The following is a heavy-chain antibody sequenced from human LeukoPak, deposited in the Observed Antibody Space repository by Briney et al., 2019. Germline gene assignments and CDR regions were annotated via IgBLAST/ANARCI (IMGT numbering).Heavy chain of an antibody. V-gene: IGHV3-53*01. Sequence: PGGSLRLSCAASGFTVSNNYMSWVRQAPGKGLEWVSVIYSGGNTYYADSVKGRFTISRDNSKNTLYLQMNSLRAEDTAVYYCARLGGITMIRGVIKGYYGMDVWGQGTTVTVSS. J-gene: IGHJ6*02. CDR3: ARLGGITMIRGVIKGYYGMDV. CDR2: IYSGGNT. D-gene: IGHD3-10*01. CDR1: GFTVSNNY.